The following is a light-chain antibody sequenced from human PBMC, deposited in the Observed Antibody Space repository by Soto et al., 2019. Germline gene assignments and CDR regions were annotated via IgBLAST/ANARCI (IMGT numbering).Light chain of an antibody. CDR3: QQVNVYPST. Sequence: DIQMTQSPSSLSASVGDRVTITCQASQNINNYLNWYQQKPGRAPKLLIYDASTLHSGVPSRFSGGGSGTDFTLTISSLQPEDFATYYCQQVNVYPSTFGGGTKVDIK. CDR2: DAS. J-gene: IGKJ4*01. V-gene: IGKV1-39*01. CDR1: QNINNY.